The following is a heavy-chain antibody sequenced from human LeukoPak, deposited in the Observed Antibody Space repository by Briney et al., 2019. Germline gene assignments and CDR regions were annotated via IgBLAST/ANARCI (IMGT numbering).Heavy chain of an antibody. D-gene: IGHD6-19*01. Sequence: GGSLRLSCVASGFTFSSYWMTCVRQAPGKGLEWVANIKEDGSEKYYVDSVKGRFSISRDNAKNSLFLQMNSPRAEDTAVYYCARDRYSSKWGQGTLVTVSS. V-gene: IGHV3-7*01. CDR1: GFTFSSYW. CDR3: ARDRYSSK. J-gene: IGHJ1*01. CDR2: IKEDGSEK.